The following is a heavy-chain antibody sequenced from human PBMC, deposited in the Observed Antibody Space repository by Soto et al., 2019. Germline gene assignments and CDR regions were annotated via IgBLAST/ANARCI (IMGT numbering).Heavy chain of an antibody. CDR2: VYYSGST. Sequence: PSETLSLTCTVSGGSISNYYWSWIRQPPGKGLEWIGYVYYSGSTNYNPSLESRVTISVDTSKNQFSLKLSSLTAADTAFYYCATGERVGGTPVLFDYWGQGTLVTVSS. D-gene: IGHD1-26*01. V-gene: IGHV4-59*01. CDR3: ATGERVGGTPVLFDY. J-gene: IGHJ4*02. CDR1: GGSISNYY.